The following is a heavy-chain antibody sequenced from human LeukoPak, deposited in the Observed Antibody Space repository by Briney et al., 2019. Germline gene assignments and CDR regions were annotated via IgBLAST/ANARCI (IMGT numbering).Heavy chain of an antibody. V-gene: IGHV4-61*02. Sequence: PSETLSLTCTVSGGSISSGSYYWSWIRQPAGKGLECIGRIYTSGSTNYNPSLKSRVTISVDTSKNQFSLKLSSVTAADTAVYYCARDHWWGRAKTYYYDSSGLGAFDIWGQGTMVTVSS. CDR3: ARDHWWGRAKTYYYDSSGLGAFDI. D-gene: IGHD3-22*01. J-gene: IGHJ3*02. CDR1: GGSISSGSYY. CDR2: IYTSGST.